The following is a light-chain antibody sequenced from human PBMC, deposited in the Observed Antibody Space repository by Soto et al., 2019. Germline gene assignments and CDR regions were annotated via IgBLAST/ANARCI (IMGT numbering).Light chain of an antibody. V-gene: IGLV1-44*01. CDR2: SNY. CDR1: SSNIESNT. Sequence: QSVLTQPPSASGTPGQRVTISCSGSSSNIESNTVTWYQQLPGTAPKLVIYSNYDRPSGVPDRFSSSTSGTSASLVIRGLQSEDEADYYCAAWDDILNGYVVGDGTKLTVL. CDR3: AAWDDILNGYV. J-gene: IGLJ1*01.